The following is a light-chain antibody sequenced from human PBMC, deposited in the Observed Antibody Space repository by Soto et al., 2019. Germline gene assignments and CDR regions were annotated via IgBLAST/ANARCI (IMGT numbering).Light chain of an antibody. Sequence: DILMTQSPSALSASVGDRVTITCRASQSTSTFLAWYQQKPGKAPNLLIYYASNLQSGVPSRFGGSGSGTEFNLTISTLQPDDFATYNCQQYNSYPYTFGQGTKLEIK. CDR2: YAS. CDR1: QSTSTF. V-gene: IGKV1-5*03. CDR3: QQYNSYPYT. J-gene: IGKJ2*01.